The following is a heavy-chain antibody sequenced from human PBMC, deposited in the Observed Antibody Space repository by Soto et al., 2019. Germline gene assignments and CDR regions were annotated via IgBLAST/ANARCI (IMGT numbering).Heavy chain of an antibody. CDR2: FDPEDDET. V-gene: IGHV1-24*01. Sequence: GGSVKVSCKVSGYTLTELSMHWVRQAPGKGLEWMGGFDPEDDETIYAQKFQGRVTMTEDTSTDTAYMELSSLRSEDTAVYYCATEQMVLRYFDWLSLFDYWGQGTLVTVS. J-gene: IGHJ4*02. D-gene: IGHD3-9*01. CDR3: ATEQMVLRYFDWLSLFDY. CDR1: GYTLTELS.